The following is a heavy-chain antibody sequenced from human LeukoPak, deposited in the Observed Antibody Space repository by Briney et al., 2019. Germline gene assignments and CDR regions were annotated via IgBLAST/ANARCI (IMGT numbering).Heavy chain of an antibody. CDR3: AVLMAGCDLTVGIAVAGTVRAFDI. D-gene: IGHD6-19*01. CDR2: IWYDGSNK. V-gene: IGHV3-33*01. J-gene: IGHJ3*02. Sequence: GGSLRLSCAASGFTFSSYGMHWVRQAPGKGLEWVAVIWYDGSNKYYADSVKGRFTISRDNSKNTLYLQMNSLRAEDTAVYYCAVLMAGCDLTVGIAVAGTVRAFDIWGQGTMVTVSS. CDR1: GFTFSSYG.